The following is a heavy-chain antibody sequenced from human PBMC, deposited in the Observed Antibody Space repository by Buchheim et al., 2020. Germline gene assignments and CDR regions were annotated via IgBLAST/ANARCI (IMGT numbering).Heavy chain of an antibody. J-gene: IGHJ4*02. CDR1: GFTFRSYW. D-gene: IGHD4-23*01. CDR2: IKEDGSDK. V-gene: IGHV3-7*01. CDR3: ARDTVADV. Sequence: EVQLVESGGGLVQPGGSLRLSCAASGFTFRSYWMTWVRQAPGKGLEGVANIKEDGSDKDYVDSAKGRFTISRDNAKNSLYLQMNSLRVEDTAVYYCARDTVADVWGQGTL.